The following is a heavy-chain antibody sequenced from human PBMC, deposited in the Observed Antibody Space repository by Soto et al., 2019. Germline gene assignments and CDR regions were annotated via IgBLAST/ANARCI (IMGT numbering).Heavy chain of an antibody. V-gene: IGHV3-48*01. D-gene: IGHD6-19*01. CDR2: IGSSSSAK. J-gene: IGHJ4*02. CDR1: GFTFSSHS. CDR3: ASMSSSMRPGC. Sequence: PGGSLRLSCAASGFTFSSHSMNWVRQAPGKGLEWVSYIGSSSSAKYYAGSVKGRFTISRDNAKNSLYLQMNSLRVEDTAVYYCASMSSSMRPGCWGKGTLVTVSS.